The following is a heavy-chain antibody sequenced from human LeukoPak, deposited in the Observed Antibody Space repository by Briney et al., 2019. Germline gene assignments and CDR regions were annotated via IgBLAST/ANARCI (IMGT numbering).Heavy chain of an antibody. CDR1: GFTFSSYW. CDR3: ARVIWFGELGFWFDP. J-gene: IGHJ5*02. D-gene: IGHD3-10*01. Sequence: GGSLRLSCAASGFTFSSYWMSWVRQAPGKGLEWVANIKQDGSEKYYVDSVKGRFTISRDNAKNSLYLQMNSLRAEDTAVYYCARVIWFGELGFWFDPWGQGTLVTVSS. CDR2: IKQDGSEK. V-gene: IGHV3-7*04.